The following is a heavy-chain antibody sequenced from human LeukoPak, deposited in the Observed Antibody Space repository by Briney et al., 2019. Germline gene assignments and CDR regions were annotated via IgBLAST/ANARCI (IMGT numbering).Heavy chain of an antibody. CDR2: IYYSGST. J-gene: IGHJ5*02. V-gene: IGHV4-59*01. D-gene: IGHD3-10*01. CDR3: ASRYGSGSYFWFDR. Sequence: SAPLSLPCTVSGASIINKYWSWIRQPPGKGLEWIGYIYYSGSTNYNPSLKSRVTISVDTSKNQFSLKLSSVTAADTAVYYCASRYGSGSYFWFDRWGRGTLVTVSS. CDR1: GASIINKY.